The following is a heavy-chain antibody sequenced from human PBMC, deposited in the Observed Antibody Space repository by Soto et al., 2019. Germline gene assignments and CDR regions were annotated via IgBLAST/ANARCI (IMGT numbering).Heavy chain of an antibody. Sequence: GWSLRLSCTYSVFSFNTYVMDWVRQAPGKGLEWVARILYDGSKEYYADPVKGRFTISRDNSKNTLYLQMDRLRVEDTAVYFCAKGLALMADHWGQGTPVTVSS. CDR1: VFSFNTYV. CDR3: AKGLALMADH. CDR2: ILYDGSKE. V-gene: IGHV3-30*18. D-gene: IGHD2-21*01. J-gene: IGHJ4*02.